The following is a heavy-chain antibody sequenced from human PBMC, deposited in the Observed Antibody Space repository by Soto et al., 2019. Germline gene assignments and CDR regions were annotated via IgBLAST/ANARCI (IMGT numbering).Heavy chain of an antibody. CDR3: ARGALVNYDSSGYLSD. CDR2: IIPIFGTA. V-gene: IGHV1-69*01. D-gene: IGHD3-22*01. Sequence: VQLVQSGAVVKKPGSSVKVSCKASGGTFSSYAISWVRQAPGQGLEWMGGIIPIFGTANYAQKFQGRVTITADESTSTAYMELSSLRSEDTAVYYCARGALVNYDSSGYLSDWGQGTLVTVSS. J-gene: IGHJ4*02. CDR1: GGTFSSYA.